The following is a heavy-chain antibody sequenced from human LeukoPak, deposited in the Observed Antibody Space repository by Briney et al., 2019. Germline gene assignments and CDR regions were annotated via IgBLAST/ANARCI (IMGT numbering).Heavy chain of an antibody. D-gene: IGHD1-26*01. CDR1: GFTFSSYG. CDR2: ISYDGSNK. V-gene: IGHV3-30*18. J-gene: IGHJ3*02. CDR3: AKALYRDGDAFDI. Sequence: GGSLRLSCAASGFTFSSYGMHWVRLAPGKGLEWVAVISYDGSNKYYADSVKGRFTISRDNSKNTLYLQMNSLRAEDTAVYYCAKALYRDGDAFDIWGQGTMVTVSS.